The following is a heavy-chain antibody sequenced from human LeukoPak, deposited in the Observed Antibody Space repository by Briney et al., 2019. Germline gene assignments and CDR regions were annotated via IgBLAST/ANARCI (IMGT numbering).Heavy chain of an antibody. Sequence: GGSLRLSCVASGFTFSKYTMSWVRQAPGKGLEWVSGIYGGSTTTTFYADSVKGRFTISRDNSMNTLYLQMNSLRAEDTAVYYCAKDLTPDGAWDTDYWGQGTLITVSS. J-gene: IGHJ4*02. V-gene: IGHV3-23*01. D-gene: IGHD3-9*01. CDR2: IYGGSTTTT. CDR1: GFTFSKYT. CDR3: AKDLTPDGAWDTDY.